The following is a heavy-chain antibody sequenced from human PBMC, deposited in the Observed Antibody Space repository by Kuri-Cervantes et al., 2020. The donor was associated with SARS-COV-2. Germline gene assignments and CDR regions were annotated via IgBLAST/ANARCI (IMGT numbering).Heavy chain of an antibody. CDR1: GASISSSSYY. V-gene: IGHV4-39*01. Sequence: SETRSPTCTLAGASISSSSYYWGWTLQPPGKGLEGTGSIYYSGSTYYNPSLKSRVTISVDTSKNQFSLKLSYVTAADTAVYYCARLQRVVVPAASSDYWGQGTLVTVSS. J-gene: IGHJ4*02. CDR2: IYYSGST. D-gene: IGHD2-2*01. CDR3: ARLQRVVVPAASSDY.